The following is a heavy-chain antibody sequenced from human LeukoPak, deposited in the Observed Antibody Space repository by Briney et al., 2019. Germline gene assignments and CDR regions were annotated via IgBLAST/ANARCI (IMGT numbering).Heavy chain of an antibody. J-gene: IGHJ3*02. CDR2: IYHSGST. CDR1: GYSISSGYY. CDR3: ARQQRDFWSGYHPHAFDI. D-gene: IGHD3-3*01. Sequence: SETLSLTCAVSGYSISSGYYWGWIRQPPGKGVGGIGSIYHSGSTYYNPSLKSRVTISVDTSKNQFSLKLSSVTAADTAVYYCARQQRDFWSGYHPHAFDIWGQGTMVTVSS. V-gene: IGHV4-38-2*01.